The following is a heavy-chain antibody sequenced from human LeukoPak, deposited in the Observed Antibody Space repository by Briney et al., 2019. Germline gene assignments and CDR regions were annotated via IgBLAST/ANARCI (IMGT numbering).Heavy chain of an antibody. V-gene: IGHV3-49*04. CDR3: ARDTYSGSLY. D-gene: IGHD3-10*01. CDR2: IRSKAYGGTT. Sequence: GGSLRLSCTASGFTFGDYAMSWVRQAPGKGLEWVGFIRSKAYGGTTEYAASVKGRFTISRDDSKSIAYLQMNSLKTEDTAVYYCARDTYSGSLYWGQGTLVTVSS. J-gene: IGHJ4*02. CDR1: GFTFGDYA.